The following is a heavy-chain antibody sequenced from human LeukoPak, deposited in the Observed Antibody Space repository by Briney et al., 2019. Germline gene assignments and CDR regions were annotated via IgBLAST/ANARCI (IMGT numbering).Heavy chain of an antibody. D-gene: IGHD3-10*01. CDR1: GFTFSDYH. CDR2: ISSSGSTI. V-gene: IGHV3-11*01. Sequence: KPGRSLRLSCAASGFTFSDYHMSWIRQAPGKGLEWVSYISSSGSTIYYADSVKGRFTISRDNAKNSLYLQMNSLRAEGTAVYYCARRHFMVRAFDIWGQGTMVTVSS. CDR3: ARRHFMVRAFDI. J-gene: IGHJ3*02.